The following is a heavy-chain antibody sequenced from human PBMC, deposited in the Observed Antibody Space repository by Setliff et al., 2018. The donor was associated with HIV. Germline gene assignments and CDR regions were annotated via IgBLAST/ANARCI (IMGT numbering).Heavy chain of an antibody. CDR3: ARDLDEAVKDADNYVPLDL. CDR2: IIPILDTT. D-gene: IGHD3-16*01. Sequence: GASVKVSCKAAGGTFNNYVFSWVRKAPGRGLEWIGTIIPILDTTNYAQKFQDRVTITTDESTSTAYMELRSLTSEDTVVYYCARDLDEAVKDADNYVPLDLWGQGTLVTVSS. J-gene: IGHJ5*02. CDR1: GGTFNNYV. V-gene: IGHV1-69*11.